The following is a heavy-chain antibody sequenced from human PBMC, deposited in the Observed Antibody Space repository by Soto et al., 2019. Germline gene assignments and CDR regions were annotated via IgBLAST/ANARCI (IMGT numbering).Heavy chain of an antibody. CDR3: ARRAETNGWNGFGADKYYFDF. D-gene: IGHD1-1*01. Sequence: SVKVFCEASGYTFTSYDIYWVRQATVQGLEWMGWMNPNTGNSGYAQKFQGRVTVTSDTSINTVHMELSSLRSEDTAVYYCARRAETNGWNGFGADKYYFDFWGQGTLVTVSS. CDR2: MNPNTGNS. J-gene: IGHJ4*02. V-gene: IGHV1-8*01. CDR1: GYTFTSYD.